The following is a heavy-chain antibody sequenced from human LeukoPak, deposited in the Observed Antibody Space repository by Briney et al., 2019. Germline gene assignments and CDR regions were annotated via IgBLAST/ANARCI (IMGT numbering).Heavy chain of an antibody. Sequence: RGGSLRLSCAASGFTFSSYGMHWVRQAPGKGLEWVAVISYDGSNKYYADSVKGRFTISRDNSKNTLYLQMNSLRAEDTAVYYCAREATAMGDYWGQGTLVTVSS. V-gene: IGHV3-30*03. CDR3: AREATAMGDY. D-gene: IGHD5-18*01. CDR1: GFTFSSYG. CDR2: ISYDGSNK. J-gene: IGHJ4*02.